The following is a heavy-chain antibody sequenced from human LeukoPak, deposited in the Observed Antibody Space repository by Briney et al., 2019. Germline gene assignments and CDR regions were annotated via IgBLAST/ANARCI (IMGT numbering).Heavy chain of an antibody. V-gene: IGHV3-74*01. CDR2: INSDGSST. CDR1: GFTFSSYW. J-gene: IGHJ6*03. CDR3: ARDQGDYYDSSGDYYYYYYMDV. D-gene: IGHD3-22*01. Sequence: GGSLRLSCAASGFTFSSYWMHWVRQAPGKGLVWVSRINSDGSSTSYADSVKGRFTISRDNAKNTLYLQMNSLRAEDTAVYYCARDQGDYYDSSGDYYYYYYMDVWGKGTTVTISS.